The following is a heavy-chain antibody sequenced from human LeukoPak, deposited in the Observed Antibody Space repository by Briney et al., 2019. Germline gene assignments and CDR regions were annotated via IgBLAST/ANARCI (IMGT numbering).Heavy chain of an antibody. Sequence: SLRLSCEASGFTFDDYAMHWVRQAPGKGLEWVSGISWNSANIAYGDSVKGRFTISRDNARNSLYLQMNSLRADDTALYYCARGSGYSPLFDCWGQGTLVTVSS. CDR3: ARGSGYSPLFDC. D-gene: IGHD3-22*01. J-gene: IGHJ4*02. V-gene: IGHV3-9*01. CDR1: GFTFDDYA. CDR2: ISWNSANI.